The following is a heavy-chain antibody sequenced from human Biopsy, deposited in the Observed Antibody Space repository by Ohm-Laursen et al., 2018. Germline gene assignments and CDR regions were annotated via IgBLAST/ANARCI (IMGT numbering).Heavy chain of an antibody. CDR1: GDSVSSGSFY. V-gene: IGHV4-61*01. J-gene: IGHJ4*02. CDR2: IYDRGSTA. D-gene: IGHD6-19*01. CDR3: ARGMRSSGWPYFDS. Sequence: SETLSLTCTVSGDSVSSGSFYWTWIRQPPGQGLEYIGYIYDRGSTATYNPSLESRVTMSVDMPKNQFSLKLSSVTAADMAIYYCARGMRSSGWPYFDSWGQGTPVTVSS.